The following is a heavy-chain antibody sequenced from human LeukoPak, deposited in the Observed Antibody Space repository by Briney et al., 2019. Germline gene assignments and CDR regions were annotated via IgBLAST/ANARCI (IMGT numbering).Heavy chain of an antibody. CDR1: GGSISSYY. V-gene: IGHV4-59*01. CDR3: ARVDRGWFGPQGAADAFDI. J-gene: IGHJ3*02. CDR2: IYYSGST. Sequence: SENLSLTCTVSGGSISSYYWSWIRQPPGKGLEWIGYIYYSGSTNYNPSLKSRVTISVDTSKNQFSLKLSSVTAADTAVYYCARVDRGWFGPQGAADAFDIWGQGTMVTVSS. D-gene: IGHD3-10*01.